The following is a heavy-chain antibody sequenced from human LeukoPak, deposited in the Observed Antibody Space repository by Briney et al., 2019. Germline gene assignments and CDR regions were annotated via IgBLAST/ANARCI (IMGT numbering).Heavy chain of an antibody. CDR2: IDPSDSYT. CDR3: ARHDESGNVLYDY. J-gene: IGHJ4*02. Sequence: GESLKISCKGSGYSFTSSWITWVRQMPGKGLECMGRIDPSDSYTNYSPSFQGHVTISADKSISTAYLQWSSLKASDTAMYYCARHDESGNVLYDYWGQGTLVTVSS. D-gene: IGHD4-23*01. V-gene: IGHV5-10-1*01. CDR1: GYSFTSSW.